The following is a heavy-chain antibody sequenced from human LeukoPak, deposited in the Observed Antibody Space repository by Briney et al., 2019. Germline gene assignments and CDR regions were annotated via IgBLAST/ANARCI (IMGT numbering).Heavy chain of an antibody. V-gene: IGHV1-69*13. Sequence: SVKVSCKASGGTFISYAISWVRQAPGQGLEWMGGIIPILGTANYAQKFQGRVTITADESTSTAYMELSSLRSEDTAVYYCAGIPSLWFGELFHYYYYGMDVWGQGTTVTVSS. CDR2: IIPILGTA. CDR1: GGTFISYA. D-gene: IGHD3-10*01. J-gene: IGHJ6*02. CDR3: AGIPSLWFGELFHYYYYGMDV.